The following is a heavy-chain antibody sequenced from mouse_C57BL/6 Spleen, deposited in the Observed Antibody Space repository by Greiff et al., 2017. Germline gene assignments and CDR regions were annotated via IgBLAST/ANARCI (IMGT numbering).Heavy chain of an antibody. CDR1: GFTFSDYG. V-gene: IGHV5-17*01. Sequence: EVKLVESGGGLVKPGGSLKLSCAASGFTFSDYGMHWVRQAPEKGLEWVAYISSGSSTIYYADTVKGRFTMSRDNAKNNLFLQMTSLRSEDTAMYYCAREGLLAPFDYWGQGTTLTVSS. CDR3: AREGLLAPFDY. J-gene: IGHJ2*01. CDR2: ISSGSSTI. D-gene: IGHD1-1*01.